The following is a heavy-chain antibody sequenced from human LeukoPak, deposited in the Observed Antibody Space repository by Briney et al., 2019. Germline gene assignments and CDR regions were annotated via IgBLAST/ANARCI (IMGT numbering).Heavy chain of an antibody. V-gene: IGHV1-2*02. J-gene: IGHJ6*02. CDR2: MNPNSGGT. D-gene: IGHD2-2*01. CDR1: GYTFTGYY. CDR3: VRGDIVVLPAAPYYYYYGMDV. Sequence: ASVKVCCKASGYTFTGYYMHWVRQAPGQGLEWMGWMNPNSGGTNYAQKFQGRVTMTRDTSISTAYMEQSRLSADDTAAYYCVRGDIVVLPAAPYYYYYGMDVWGQGTTVTVSS.